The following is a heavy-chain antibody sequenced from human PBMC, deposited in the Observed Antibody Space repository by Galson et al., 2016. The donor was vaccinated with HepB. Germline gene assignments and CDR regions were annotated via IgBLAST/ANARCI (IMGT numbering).Heavy chain of an antibody. J-gene: IGHJ4*02. D-gene: IGHD6-19*01. CDR3: AKSWPYGTGWFGVNDY. Sequence: SLRLSCAASVSTFRSYVMSWVRQAPGKGLEWVSAIRESGDTHYADSVKGRFTISRDNSMNTLYLQMNNLRAEDTAVYFCAKSWPYGTGWFGVNDYWGQGTLVTVSS. CDR1: VSTFRSYV. V-gene: IGHV3-23*01. CDR2: IRESGDT.